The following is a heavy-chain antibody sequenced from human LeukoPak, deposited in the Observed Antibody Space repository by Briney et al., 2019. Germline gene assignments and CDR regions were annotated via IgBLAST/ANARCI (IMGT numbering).Heavy chain of an antibody. J-gene: IGHJ4*02. CDR3: ARDRGYSYGPFDY. D-gene: IGHD5-18*01. Sequence: PGRSLRLSCAASGFTFSSYAMHWVRQAPGKGLEGVAVISYDGSNKYYADSVKGRFTISRDNSKNTLYLQMDSLRAEDTAVYYCARDRGYSYGPFDYWGQGTLVTVSS. CDR1: GFTFSSYA. CDR2: ISYDGSNK. V-gene: IGHV3-30*04.